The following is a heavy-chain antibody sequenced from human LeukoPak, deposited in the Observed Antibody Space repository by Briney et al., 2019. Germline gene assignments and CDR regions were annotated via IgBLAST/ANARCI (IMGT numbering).Heavy chain of an antibody. CDR1: GYSISSGYY. J-gene: IGHJ4*02. D-gene: IGHD3-22*01. CDR3: ARGIYYYDSSGYFH. CDR2: IYHSGST. Sequence: SETVSLTCAVSGYSISSGYYWGWIRQPPGKGLEWIGSIYHSGSTYYNPSLKSRVTISVDTSKNQFSLKLSSVTAADTAVYYCARGIYYYDSSGYFHWGQGTLVTVSS. V-gene: IGHV4-38-2*01.